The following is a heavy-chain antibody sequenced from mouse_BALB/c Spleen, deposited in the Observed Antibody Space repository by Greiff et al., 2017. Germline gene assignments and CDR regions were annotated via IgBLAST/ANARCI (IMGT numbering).Heavy chain of an antibody. J-gene: IGHJ1*01. CDR2: IRLKSNNYAT. CDR1: GFTFSNYC. Sequence: EVKLMESGGGLVQPGGSMKLSCVASGFTFSNYCMNWVRQSPEKGLEWVAEIRLKSNNYATHYAESVKGRFTISRDDSKSSVYLQMNNLRAEDTGMYYCTRGRRGWYFDGWGAGTTVTVSS. V-gene: IGHV6-6*02. CDR3: TRGRRGWYFDG.